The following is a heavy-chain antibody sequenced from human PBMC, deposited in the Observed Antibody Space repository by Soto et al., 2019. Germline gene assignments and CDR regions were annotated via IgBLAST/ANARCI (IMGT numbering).Heavy chain of an antibody. Sequence: VQLLQSGAAVKMPGASVKVSCKASGYTFTNYYIHWVRQAPGQGLEWMGIINPSSGGTTNARKAQDGVTLTRDRSTNTVYMELSSLRSEDTAIYFCARSGGGVIDSWGQGTLVTVSS. CDR3: ARSGGGVIDS. V-gene: IGHV1-46*01. J-gene: IGHJ4*02. CDR1: GYTFTNYY. CDR2: INPSSGGT. D-gene: IGHD2-8*02.